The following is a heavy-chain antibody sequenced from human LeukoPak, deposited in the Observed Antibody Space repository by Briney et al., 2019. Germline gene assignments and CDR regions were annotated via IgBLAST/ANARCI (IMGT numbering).Heavy chain of an antibody. CDR2: IGSSYTT. CDR1: GFTFSSNG. J-gene: IGHJ4*02. V-gene: IGHV3-23*01. CDR3: AKRMASGNYYFDY. Sequence: PGGSLRLSCAASGFTFSSNGMSWVRQAPGKGLEWVSSIGSSYTTYYADSVKGRFTISRDNSRNTLYLQMNSLRDEDTAVYYCAKRMASGNYYFDYWGQGTLVTVSS. D-gene: IGHD3-10*01.